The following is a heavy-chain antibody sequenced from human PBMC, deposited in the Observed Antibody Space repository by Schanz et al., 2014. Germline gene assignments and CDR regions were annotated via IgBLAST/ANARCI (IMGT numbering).Heavy chain of an antibody. Sequence: EVQLVESGGGLVQPGGSLRLSCAASGFTVSSSYMSWVRQAPGKGLEWVSVIYSGGSTYYADSVKGRFTISRDNSKNTLYLHMNSLRAEDTAVYYCARHGNSWYLDYWGQGTLVTVSS. J-gene: IGHJ4*02. CDR2: IYSGGST. CDR3: ARHGNSWYLDY. D-gene: IGHD6-13*01. V-gene: IGHV3-66*04. CDR1: GFTVSSSY.